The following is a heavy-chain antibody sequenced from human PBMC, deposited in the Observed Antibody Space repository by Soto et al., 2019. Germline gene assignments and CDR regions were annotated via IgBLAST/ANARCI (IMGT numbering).Heavy chain of an antibody. Sequence: QVQLQESGPGLVKPSQTLSLTCAVSGVSIRTADYFWGWIRQPQGKGLEWIVYVYYIVSTYLNPSLESRISISEDSSTNQFSLKLRSVTDADTAVYYCARRGVKTVTSPFDSWGQGTLVTVSS. J-gene: IGHJ4*02. CDR1: GVSIRTADYF. V-gene: IGHV4-30-4*01. D-gene: IGHD4-17*01. CDR2: VYYIVST. CDR3: ARRGVKTVTSPFDS.